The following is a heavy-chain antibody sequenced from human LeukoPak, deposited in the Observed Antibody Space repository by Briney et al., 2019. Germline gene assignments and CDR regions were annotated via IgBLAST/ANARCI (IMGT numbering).Heavy chain of an antibody. J-gene: IGHJ4*02. V-gene: IGHV3-43*01. D-gene: IGHD5-12*01. CDR2: ISWDGGIT. CDR1: GFTFHHYS. CDR3: AKDSNTGGYSFGS. Sequence: GGSLRLSCAASGFTFHHYSMHWVRQPPGKGLEWVSLISWDGGITYCADSVRGRFTISRDNSKNSLSLEMNSLRTEDTALYYCAKDSNTGGYSFGSWGQGTLVTVTS.